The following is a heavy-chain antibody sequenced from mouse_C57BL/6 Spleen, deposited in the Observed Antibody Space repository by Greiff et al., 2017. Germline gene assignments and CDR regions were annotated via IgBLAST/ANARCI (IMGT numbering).Heavy chain of an antibody. J-gene: IGHJ2*01. V-gene: IGHV1-64*01. D-gene: IGHD1-1*01. Sequence: QVQLQQSGAELVKPGASVKLSCKASGYTFTSYWMHWVKQRPGQGLEWIGMIHPNSGSTKYNEKFQSKATMTVDKSSSTAYMQLSSLTSEDSAVYYCARSYYGSSYPYFDYWGQGTTLTVS. CDR1: GYTFTSYW. CDR2: IHPNSGST. CDR3: ARSYYGSSYPYFDY.